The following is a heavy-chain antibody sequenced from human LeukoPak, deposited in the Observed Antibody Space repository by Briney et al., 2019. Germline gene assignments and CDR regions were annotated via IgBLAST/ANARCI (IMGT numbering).Heavy chain of an antibody. CDR1: GGSISSYY. Sequence: SETLSLTCTVSGGSISSYYWSWIRQPPGKGLEWIGYIYYSGSTYYNPSLKSRVTISVDTSKNQFSLKLSSVTAADTAVYYCARVGVYYYDSSGYPLRPDAFDIWGQGTMVTVSS. CDR2: IYYSGST. V-gene: IGHV4-59*12. D-gene: IGHD3-22*01. CDR3: ARVGVYYYDSSGYPLRPDAFDI. J-gene: IGHJ3*02.